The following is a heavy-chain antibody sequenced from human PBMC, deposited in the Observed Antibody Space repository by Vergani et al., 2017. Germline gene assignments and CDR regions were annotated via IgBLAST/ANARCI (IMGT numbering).Heavy chain of an antibody. CDR1: GFTFSSYG. CDR3: ARGAGYCSSTSCPPTLRHYYYYIDV. D-gene: IGHD2-2*01. V-gene: IGHV3-33*01. J-gene: IGHJ6*03. CDR2: MWYDGSNK. Sequence: VQLLESGGGLVQPGGSLRLSCAASGFTFSSYGLHWVRQAPGKGFEWVAVMWYDGSNKYYADSVKGRFTISRDSSKNTLYLQMNGLRAEDTAVYYCARGAGYCSSTSCPPTLRHYYYYIDVWGKGTTVTVSS.